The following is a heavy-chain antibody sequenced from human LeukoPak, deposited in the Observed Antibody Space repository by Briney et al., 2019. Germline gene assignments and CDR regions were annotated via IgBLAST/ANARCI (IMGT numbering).Heavy chain of an antibody. CDR2: IYYSGST. V-gene: IGHV4-39*01. CDR1: GASITSSSYY. Sequence: SETLSLTCTVSGASITSSSYYWGWIRQPPGKGLEWIGSIYYSGSTYYNPSLKSRVTISVDKSKNQFSLKLSTVIAADTAVYYSARRVSGTGGQGRNFDYWGQGALVTVSS. CDR3: ARRVSGTGGQGRNFDY. J-gene: IGHJ4*02. D-gene: IGHD2-8*02.